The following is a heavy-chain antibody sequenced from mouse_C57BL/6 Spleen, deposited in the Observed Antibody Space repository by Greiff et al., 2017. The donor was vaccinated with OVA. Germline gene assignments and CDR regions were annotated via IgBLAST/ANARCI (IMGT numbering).Heavy chain of an antibody. V-gene: IGHV1-82*01. CDR2: IYPGDGDT. CDR1: GYAFSSSW. CDR3: ARGLLTMVGKAY. Sequence: QVQLQQSGPELVKPGASVKISCKASGYAFSSSWMNWVKQRPGKGLEWIGRIYPGDGDTNYNGKFKGKATLTADKASSTAYMHLSSLPSEDAAVYFCARGLLTMVGKAYWGQGTLVTVSA. D-gene: IGHD1-1*02. J-gene: IGHJ3*01.